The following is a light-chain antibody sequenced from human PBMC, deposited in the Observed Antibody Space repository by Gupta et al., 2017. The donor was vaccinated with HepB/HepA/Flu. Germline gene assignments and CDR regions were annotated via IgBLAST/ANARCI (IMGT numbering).Light chain of an antibody. V-gene: IGKV1-39*01. Sequence: DNEMTQSTYSRSASVGDRVTISCRASQTVRTFLNWYQQKPNMAPKVLVSGASKLHAGFPARFSGRGSETEFPLTSSSLEAEDFATYYCQQSFTAPWTFGQGTKVES. J-gene: IGKJ1*01. CDR1: QTVRTF. CDR2: GAS. CDR3: QQSFTAPWT.